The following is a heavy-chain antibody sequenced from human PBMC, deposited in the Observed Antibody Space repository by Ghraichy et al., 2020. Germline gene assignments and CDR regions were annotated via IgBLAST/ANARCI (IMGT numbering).Heavy chain of an antibody. V-gene: IGHV3-30*04. D-gene: IGHD2-21*02. CDR3: ARPAVTPYFDY. J-gene: IGHJ4*02. CDR1: GFTFSSYA. Sequence: LSLTCAASGFTFSSYAMHWVRQAPGKGLEWVTVISYDGSNKYYADSVKGRFTISRDNSKNTLYLQMNGLRAEDTAVYYCARPAVTPYFDYWGQGTLVTVSS. CDR2: ISYDGSNK.